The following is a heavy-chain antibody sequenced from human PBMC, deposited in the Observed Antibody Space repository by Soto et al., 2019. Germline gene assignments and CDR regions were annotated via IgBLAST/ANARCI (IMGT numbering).Heavy chain of an antibody. V-gene: IGHV3-7*04. CDR3: AWIGYCSWCFDY. J-gene: IGHJ4*02. CDR1: GLTFSRYW. D-gene: IGHD6-13*01. Sequence: EVQLVESGGGLVQPGGSLRLSCADSGLTFSRYWVSWVRQAPGKGLEWVASIKQDGSERYNVDSVKGRFTISRDNAKNSQYMQMNRLRAEDTAVYYGAWIGYCSWCFDYWGQGALVTVSS. CDR2: IKQDGSER.